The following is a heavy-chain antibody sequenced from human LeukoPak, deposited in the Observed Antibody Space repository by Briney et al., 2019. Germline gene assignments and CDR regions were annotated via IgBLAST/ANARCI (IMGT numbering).Heavy chain of an antibody. Sequence: PGGSLRLSCAASGFTFSDHYMNWVRQAPGKGLEWVSYISSSGSAIYYADSVKGRFTISRDNAQNSLYVQMSSLRAEDTAVYYCARGGYDSRGYYFNAFDIWGQGTMVTVSS. CDR3: ARGGYDSRGYYFNAFDI. D-gene: IGHD3-22*01. CDR1: GFTFSDHY. V-gene: IGHV3-11*04. CDR2: ISSSGSAI. J-gene: IGHJ3*02.